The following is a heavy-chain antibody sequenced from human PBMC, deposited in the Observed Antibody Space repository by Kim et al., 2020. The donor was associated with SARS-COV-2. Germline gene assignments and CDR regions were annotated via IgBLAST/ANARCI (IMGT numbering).Heavy chain of an antibody. D-gene: IGHD3-22*01. V-gene: IGHV3-48*03. J-gene: IGHJ3*02. Sequence: GGSLRLSCAASGFTFSSYEMDWVRQAPGKGLEWISYIHPRGTTYYAGSVKGRFTISRDNAKNSLYLQMDNLRADDTAVYYCTREFEEEALHTSGYYAFNIWGHGTMVTVSP. CDR2: IHPRGTT. CDR3: TREFEEEALHTSGYYAFNI. CDR1: GFTFSSYE.